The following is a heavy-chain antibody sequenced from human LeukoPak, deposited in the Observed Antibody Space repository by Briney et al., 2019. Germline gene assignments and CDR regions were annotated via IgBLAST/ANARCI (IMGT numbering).Heavy chain of an antibody. V-gene: IGHV4-59*08. D-gene: IGHD3-16*01. CDR2: INYSRNT. Sequence: SETLSLTCTVSGGSISSDYWSWIRQPPGKGLEWIGYINYSRNTNSNPSLKSRVTISVDTSKNQFSLKLSSVTAADTAVYYCARHRPGERRFDPWGQGTLVTVSS. CDR1: GGSISSDY. CDR3: ARHRPGERRFDP. J-gene: IGHJ5*02.